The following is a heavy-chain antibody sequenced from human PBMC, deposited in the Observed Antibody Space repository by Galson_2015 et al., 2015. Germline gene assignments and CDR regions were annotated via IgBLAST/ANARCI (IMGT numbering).Heavy chain of an antibody. CDR2: IWYDGSNK. V-gene: IGHV3-33*01. J-gene: IGHJ4*02. CDR1: GFTFSSYG. CDR3: ARSRDYDSSGLGY. Sequence: SLRLSCAASGFTFSSYGMHWVRQAPGKGLEWVAVIWYDGSNKYYADSVKGRFTISRDNSKNTLYLQMNSLRAEDTAVYYCARSRDYDSSGLGYWGQGTLVTVSS. D-gene: IGHD3-22*01.